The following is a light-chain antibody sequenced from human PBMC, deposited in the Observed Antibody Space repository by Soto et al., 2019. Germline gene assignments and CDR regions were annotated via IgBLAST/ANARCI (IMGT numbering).Light chain of an antibody. J-gene: IGLJ2*01. Sequence: QSVLTQPPSVSAAPGQKVTISCSGSSSNIGNNYVSWYQQLPGTAPKLLIYDNNKRPSGIPDRFSGSKSGTSATLGITGFQTGDEADYYYGTWDSSLSGKVFGGGTKLTVL. V-gene: IGLV1-51*01. CDR1: SSNIGNNY. CDR2: DNN. CDR3: GTWDSSLSGKV.